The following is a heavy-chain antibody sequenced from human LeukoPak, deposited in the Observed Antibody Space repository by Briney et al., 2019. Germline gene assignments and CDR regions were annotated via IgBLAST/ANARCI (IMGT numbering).Heavy chain of an antibody. D-gene: IGHD3-3*01. CDR2: IYYSGST. CDR1: GGSISSGGYY. V-gene: IGHV4-61*08. J-gene: IGHJ5*02. Sequence: PSQTLSLTCTVSGGSISSGGYYWSWIRQPPGKGLEWIGYIYYSGSTNYNPSLKSRVTISVDTSKNQFSLKLSSVTAADTAVYYCARVREAKIFGVVILWFDPWGQGTLVTVSS. CDR3: ARVREAKIFGVVILWFDP.